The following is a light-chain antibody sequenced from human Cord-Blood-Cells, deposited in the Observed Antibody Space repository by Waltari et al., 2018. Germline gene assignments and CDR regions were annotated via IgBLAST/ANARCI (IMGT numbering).Light chain of an antibody. J-gene: IGKJ2*01. CDR3: QQYDNLLMYT. V-gene: IGKV1-33*01. CDR1: QDISNY. CDR2: DAS. Sequence: DIQMTQSPSSLSASVGDRVHITCQASQDISNYLNWYQQKPGKAHKLLIYDASNLETGVPSRFSGSGSGTDFTFTISSLQPEDIATYYCQQYDNLLMYTFGQGTKLEIK.